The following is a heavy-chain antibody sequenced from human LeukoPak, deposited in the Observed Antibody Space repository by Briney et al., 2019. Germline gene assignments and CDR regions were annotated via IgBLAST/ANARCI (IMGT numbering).Heavy chain of an antibody. CDR1: GFTFSSYW. D-gene: IGHD3-9*01. CDR2: INSDGSST. CDR3: AREGRYFDYGMDV. Sequence: GGSLRLSCVASGFTFSSYWMHWVRQAPGKGLVWVSRINSDGSSTSYADSVKGRFTISRDNAKNTLYLQMNSLRAEDTAVYYCAREGRYFDYGMDVWGQGTTVTVSS. J-gene: IGHJ6*02. V-gene: IGHV3-74*01.